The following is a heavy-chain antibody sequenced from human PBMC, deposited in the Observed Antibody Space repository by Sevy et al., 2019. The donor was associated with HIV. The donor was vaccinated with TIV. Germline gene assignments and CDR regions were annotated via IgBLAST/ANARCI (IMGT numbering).Heavy chain of an antibody. Sequence: ASVKVSCKASGYTFTSYGISWVRQAPGQGLEWMGWISAYNGNTNYAQKLQGRVTMTTDTSTSTAYMELRSLRSDDTAVYYCARDAAGYSGYDVGDYWGQGTLVTVSS. D-gene: IGHD5-12*01. V-gene: IGHV1-18*01. CDR2: ISAYNGNT. CDR1: GYTFTSYG. J-gene: IGHJ4*02. CDR3: ARDAAGYSGYDVGDY.